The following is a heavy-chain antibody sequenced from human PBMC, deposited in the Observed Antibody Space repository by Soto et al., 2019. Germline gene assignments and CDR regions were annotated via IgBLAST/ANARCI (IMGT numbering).Heavy chain of an antibody. J-gene: IGHJ4*02. D-gene: IGHD3-3*01. V-gene: IGHV3-21*06. Sequence: PGGSLRLSCAASGFTFSSNSMNWVRQAPGRGLEWVSSIISASSYIYYADSVKGRFTTSRDNAKNSLYLKMNSLRAEDTAVYYCARLFRDANNSCDSWGQGTLVTVSS. CDR2: IISASSYI. CDR3: ARLFRDANNSCDS. CDR1: GFTFSSNS.